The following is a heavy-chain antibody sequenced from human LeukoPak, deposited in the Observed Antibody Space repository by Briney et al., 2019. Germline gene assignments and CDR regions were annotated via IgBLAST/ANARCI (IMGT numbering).Heavy chain of an antibody. CDR3: ARALPHRRLMDTTMEQHWFDP. Sequence: ASVKVSCKASGYTFTGYYMHWVRQAPGQGLEWMGLINPSGGSTRYAQRFQGRVTMTRDMSTSTVYMELSSLRSEDTAVYYCARALPHRRLMDTTMEQHWFDPWGQGTLVTASS. J-gene: IGHJ5*02. CDR1: GYTFTGYY. V-gene: IGHV1-46*01. CDR2: INPSGGST. D-gene: IGHD5-18*01.